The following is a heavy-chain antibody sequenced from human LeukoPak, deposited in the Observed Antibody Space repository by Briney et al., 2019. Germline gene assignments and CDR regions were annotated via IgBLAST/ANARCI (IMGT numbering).Heavy chain of an antibody. Sequence: SETLSLTCTLPGASIGSGGFSWTSIRQHAGKGLEWTGYIYYTGSAKYNPSVKGRVTLSVEPSRSHFSLNLTSVTAADTAVYYCAREGQRNLFDSWGQGTLVTVSA. CDR2: IYYTGSA. J-gene: IGHJ5*01. D-gene: IGHD1-1*01. CDR1: GASIGSGGFS. V-gene: IGHV4-31*03. CDR3: AREGQRNLFDS.